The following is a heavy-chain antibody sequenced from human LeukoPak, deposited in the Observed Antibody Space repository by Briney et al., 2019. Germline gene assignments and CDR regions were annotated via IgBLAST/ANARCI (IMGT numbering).Heavy chain of an antibody. D-gene: IGHD1-26*01. CDR2: ISGSCGST. Sequence: EWVSAISGSCGSTYYADSVKGRFTISRDNSKNTLYLQMNSLRAEDTAVYYCAKDHSSTGGWGQGTLVTVSS. CDR3: AKDHSSTGG. J-gene: IGHJ4*02. V-gene: IGHV3-23*01.